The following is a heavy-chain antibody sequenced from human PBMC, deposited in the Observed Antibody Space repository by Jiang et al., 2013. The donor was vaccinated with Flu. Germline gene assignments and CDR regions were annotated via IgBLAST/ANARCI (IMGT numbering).Heavy chain of an antibody. V-gene: IGHV7-4-1*02. Sequence: QSGSELKKPGASVKVSCKASGYTFTNYAMNWGATGPGQGLEWMGWINTNTGNPTYAQGFTGRFVFSLDTSVSTAYLQISSLKADDTAVYYCARDAMVRGVTWGQGTLVTVSS. CDR1: GYTFTNYA. CDR3: ARDAMVRGVT. J-gene: IGHJ1*01. D-gene: IGHD3-10*01. CDR2: INTNTGNP.